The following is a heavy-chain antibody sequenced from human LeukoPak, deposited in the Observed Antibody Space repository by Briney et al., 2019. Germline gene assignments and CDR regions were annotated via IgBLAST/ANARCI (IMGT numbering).Heavy chain of an antibody. CDR3: ARVAAAGTFLPYYYYGMDV. CDR2: INHSGST. D-gene: IGHD6-13*01. V-gene: IGHV4-34*01. Sequence: SETLSLTCTVSGGSISSYYWSWIRQPPGKGLEWIGEINHSGSTNYNPSLKSRVTISVDTSKNQFSLKLSSVTAADTAVYYCARVAAAGTFLPYYYYGMDVWGQGTTVTV. CDR1: GGSISSYY. J-gene: IGHJ6*02.